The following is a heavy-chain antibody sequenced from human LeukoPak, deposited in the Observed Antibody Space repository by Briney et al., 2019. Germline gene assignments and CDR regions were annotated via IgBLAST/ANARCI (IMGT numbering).Heavy chain of an antibody. CDR3: ARDKQLDWAHYHYCYMDV. Sequence: ASVKVSCKASGYTFTGYYMHWLRQAPGQGLEWMGWINPNSGGTKYAQKFQGRVTMTRDTSISTVYMELSRLRSDDTAVYYCARDKQLDWAHYHYCYMDVWGKGTTVTVSS. D-gene: IGHD1-1*01. J-gene: IGHJ6*03. CDR2: INPNSGGT. V-gene: IGHV1-2*02. CDR1: GYTFTGYY.